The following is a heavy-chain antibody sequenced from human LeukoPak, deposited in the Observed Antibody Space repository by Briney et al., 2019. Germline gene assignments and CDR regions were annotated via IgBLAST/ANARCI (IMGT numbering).Heavy chain of an antibody. D-gene: IGHD6-6*01. V-gene: IGHV4-34*01. J-gene: IGHJ4*02. CDR2: INHSGST. CDR1: GGSFSGYY. Sequence: PSETLSLTCAVYGGSFSGYYWSWIRQPPGKGLEWIGEINHSGSTNYNPSLESRVTISVDTSKNQFSLKLSSVTAADTAVYYCARDPPLYRYSSSSSRSPRGYFDYWGQGTLVTVSS. CDR3: ARDPPLYRYSSSSSRSPRGYFDY.